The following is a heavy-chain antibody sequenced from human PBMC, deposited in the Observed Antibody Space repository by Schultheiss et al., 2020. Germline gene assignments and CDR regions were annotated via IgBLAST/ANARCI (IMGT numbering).Heavy chain of an antibody. Sequence: GGSLRLSCAASGFTFSSYEMNWVRQAPGKGLEWVSYISSSGSTIYYADSVKGRFTISRDNAKNSLYLQMNSLRAEDTAVYYCARDHSQDYFYYYMDAWGKGTTVTVSS. J-gene: IGHJ6*03. CDR3: ARDHSQDYFYYYMDA. CDR2: ISSSGSTI. CDR1: GFTFSSYE. V-gene: IGHV3-48*03.